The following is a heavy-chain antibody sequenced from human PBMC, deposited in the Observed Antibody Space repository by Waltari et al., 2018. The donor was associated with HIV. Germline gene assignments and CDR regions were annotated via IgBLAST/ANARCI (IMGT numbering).Heavy chain of an antibody. V-gene: IGHV3-66*02. Sequence: EVQLVESGGGLVQPGGSLRLSCAASGFTVSSNYMSWVRQAPGTGLEWVSVIYSGGSTYYADSVKGRFTISRDNSKNTLYLQMNSLRAEDTAVYYCAREETYGDLLRFDYWGQGTLVTVSS. CDR2: IYSGGST. J-gene: IGHJ4*02. CDR1: GFTVSSNY. D-gene: IGHD4-17*01. CDR3: AREETYGDLLRFDY.